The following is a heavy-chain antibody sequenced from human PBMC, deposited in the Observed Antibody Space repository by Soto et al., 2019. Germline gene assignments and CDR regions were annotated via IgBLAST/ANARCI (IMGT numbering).Heavy chain of an antibody. V-gene: IGHV3-21*04. D-gene: IGHD6-13*01. CDR2: ISSSSDYM. J-gene: IGHJ4*02. Sequence: GGSLRLSCAASGFTFRSYNMNWFRQAPGKGLEWVSSISSSSDYMYYADSVKGRFTISRDNAKNTLYLQMNSLRAEDTAVYYCAKKAAAGFDYWGQGTLVTVSS. CDR1: GFTFRSYN. CDR3: AKKAAAGFDY.